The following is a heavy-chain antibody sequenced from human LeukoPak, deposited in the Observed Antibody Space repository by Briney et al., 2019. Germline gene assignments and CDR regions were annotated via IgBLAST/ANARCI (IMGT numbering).Heavy chain of an antibody. V-gene: IGHV4-34*01. CDR1: GGSFSGYY. J-gene: IGHJ5*02. D-gene: IGHD4-17*01. CDR2: VNHSGST. CDR3: ARGRFDGDYVGPNWFDP. Sequence: PSETLSLTCAAYGGSFSGYYWSWIRQPPGKGLEWIGEVNHSGSTNYNPSLKSRVTTSVDTSKNQFSLKLSSVTAADTAVYYCARGRFDGDYVGPNWFDPWGQETLVTVSS.